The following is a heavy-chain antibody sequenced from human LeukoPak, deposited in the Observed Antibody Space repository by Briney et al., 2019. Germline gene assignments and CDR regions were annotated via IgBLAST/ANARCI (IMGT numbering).Heavy chain of an antibody. CDR2: ITSSSTI. CDR3: ARRYSSGYWARDV. D-gene: IGHD2-21*01. CDR1: GFTFNTYI. Sequence: GGSLRLSCAASGFTFNTYIMHWVRQAPGKGLEWVSSITSSSTIYYADSVKGRFTISRDNAKNSLYLQMNSLRHDDTAVYYCARRYSSGYWARDVWGQGTTVTVSS. J-gene: IGHJ6*02. V-gene: IGHV3-48*02.